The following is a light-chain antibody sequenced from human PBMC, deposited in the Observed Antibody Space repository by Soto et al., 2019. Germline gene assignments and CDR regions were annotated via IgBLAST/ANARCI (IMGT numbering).Light chain of an antibody. J-gene: IGKJ5*01. CDR2: LGS. CDR3: MQALQTIT. CDR1: QSLLHSNGYNY. V-gene: IGKV2-28*01. Sequence: DIVMTQSPLSLPVTPGEPASISCRSSQSLLHSNGYNYLDWYLQKPGQSPQLLIYLGSNRASGVPDRFSGSGSGTDFTLKISRVKAEDVGVYYCMQALQTITFGQGTRLAIK.